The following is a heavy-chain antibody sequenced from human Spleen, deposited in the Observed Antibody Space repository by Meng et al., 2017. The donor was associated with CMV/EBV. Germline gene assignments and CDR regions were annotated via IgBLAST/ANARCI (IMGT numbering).Heavy chain of an antibody. CDR2: INHSGST. CDR1: GASFSGYY. V-gene: IGHV4-34*01. J-gene: IGHJ4*02. Sequence: VYGASFSGYYWSWIRPPPGKGLEWIGEINHSGSTNYNPSLKSRVTISVDTSKNQFSLKLSSVTAADTAVYYCARARKVDGSGSYQEYWGQGTLVTVSS. D-gene: IGHD3-10*01. CDR3: ARARKVDGSGSYQEY.